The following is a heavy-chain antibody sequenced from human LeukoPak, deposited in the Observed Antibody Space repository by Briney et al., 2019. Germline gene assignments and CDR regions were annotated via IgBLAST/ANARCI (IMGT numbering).Heavy chain of an antibody. V-gene: IGHV3-30*04. D-gene: IGHD3/OR15-3a*01. J-gene: IGHJ6*02. Sequence: GGSLRLSCAASGFTFGSFAMYWVRQAPGKGLHWVAMMSYDGGNKYYADSVKGRFTISRDNSKNTLFLEMNSLRAEDTATYYCARDRGGTGDLKYYYGMDVWGQGTTVTVSS. CDR1: GFTFGSFA. CDR2: MSYDGGNK. CDR3: ARDRGGTGDLKYYYGMDV.